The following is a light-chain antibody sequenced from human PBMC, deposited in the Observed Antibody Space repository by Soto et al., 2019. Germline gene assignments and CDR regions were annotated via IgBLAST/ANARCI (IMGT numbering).Light chain of an antibody. J-gene: IGLJ1*01. Sequence: QSALTQPASVSGSPGQSITISCTGTSSDVGSYNVVSWYQQHPGKAPKLLIYEVSKRPSGVSDRFSGSKSGNTASLTISGLQAEYEADYHCCSYAGSSSAYVFGTGTKVTVL. CDR2: EVS. CDR1: SSDVGSYNV. V-gene: IGLV2-23*02. CDR3: CSYAGSSSAYV.